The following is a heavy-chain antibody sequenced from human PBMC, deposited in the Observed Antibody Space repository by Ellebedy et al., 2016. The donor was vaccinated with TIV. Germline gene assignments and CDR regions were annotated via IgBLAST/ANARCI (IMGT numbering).Heavy chain of an antibody. CDR2: IYYSGST. V-gene: IGHV4-30-4*01. Sequence: MPSETLSLTCTVSGGSISSGDYYWSWIRQPPGKGLEWIGYIYYSGSTYYNPSLKSRVTISVDTSKNQFSLKLSSVTAADTAVYYCARGTGNNWFDPWGQGTLVTVSS. J-gene: IGHJ5*02. D-gene: IGHD1-1*01. CDR1: GGSISSGDYY. CDR3: ARGTGNNWFDP.